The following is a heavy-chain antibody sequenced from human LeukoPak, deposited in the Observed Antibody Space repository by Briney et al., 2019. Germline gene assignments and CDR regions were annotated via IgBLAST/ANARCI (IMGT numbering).Heavy chain of an antibody. CDR2: INTYNGKT. Sequence: ASVKVSCKTSGYSFSTYGLSWVRQAPGQGLEWMGWINTYNGKTNYVQKFQDRVTMTTDTHTTTAYMELRSLRSDDTAVYYCARDIAAAGTGWFDPWGQGTLVTVSS. CDR1: GYSFSTYG. D-gene: IGHD6-13*01. J-gene: IGHJ5*02. V-gene: IGHV1-18*01. CDR3: ARDIAAAGTGWFDP.